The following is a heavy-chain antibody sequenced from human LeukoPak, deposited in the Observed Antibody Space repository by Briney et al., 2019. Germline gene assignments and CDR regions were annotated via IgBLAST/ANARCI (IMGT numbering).Heavy chain of an antibody. J-gene: IGHJ3*02. CDR3: AGDFTYYYDSSGNPNDAFDI. V-gene: IGHV3-23*01. D-gene: IGHD3-22*01. Sequence: WGSLSLSCAASGFTFSSYAMTWVRQAPGKGLEWISVISNSGDSTYYADSVKGRFAISRDNSKNTLYLQMNSLRAEDTAVYYCAGDFTYYYDSSGNPNDAFDIWGQGTMVSVSS. CDR2: ISNSGDST. CDR1: GFTFSSYA.